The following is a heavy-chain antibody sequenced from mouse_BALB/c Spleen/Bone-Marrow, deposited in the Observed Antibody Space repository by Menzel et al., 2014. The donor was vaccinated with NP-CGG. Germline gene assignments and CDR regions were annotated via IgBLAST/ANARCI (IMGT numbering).Heavy chain of an antibody. D-gene: IGHD1-2*01. CDR3: ARGARTTARFAY. CDR1: GYSITSGYG. V-gene: IGHV3-1*02. J-gene: IGHJ3*01. Sequence: VQLQQTGPDLVKPSQSLSLTCTVTGYSITSGYGWHWIRQFPGNKLEWMAYVHYSSNTDYNPSLKSRISITRDTSKNQFFLQLNSVTTEDTATYYCARGARTTARFAYWGQGTLVTVSA. CDR2: VHYSSNT.